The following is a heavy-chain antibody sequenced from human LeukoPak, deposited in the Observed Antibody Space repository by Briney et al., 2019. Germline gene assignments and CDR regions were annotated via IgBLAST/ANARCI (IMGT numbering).Heavy chain of an antibody. Sequence: ASVKVSCKASGYTFTSYGISWVRQAPGQGLEWMGWISAYNGNTNYAQKLQGRVTMTEDTSTDTAYMELSSLRSEDTAVYYCATSGLRFLEWLFYAFDYWGQGTLVTVSS. CDR2: ISAYNGNT. CDR1: GYTFTSYG. V-gene: IGHV1-18*01. J-gene: IGHJ4*02. CDR3: ATSGLRFLEWLFYAFDY. D-gene: IGHD3-3*01.